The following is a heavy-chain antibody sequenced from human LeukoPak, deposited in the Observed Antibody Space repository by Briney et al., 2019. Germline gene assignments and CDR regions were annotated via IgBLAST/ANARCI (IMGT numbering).Heavy chain of an antibody. CDR2: IYYSGST. Sequence: PSETLSLTCTVSGGSISSYYWSWIRQPPGKGLEWIGYIYYSGSTNYNPSLKSRVTISVDTSKNQFSQKLSSVTAADTAVYYCARDYYGSGSYYTSWFDPWGQGTLVTVSS. J-gene: IGHJ5*02. CDR1: GGSISSYY. V-gene: IGHV4-59*01. CDR3: ARDYYGSGSYYTSWFDP. D-gene: IGHD3-10*01.